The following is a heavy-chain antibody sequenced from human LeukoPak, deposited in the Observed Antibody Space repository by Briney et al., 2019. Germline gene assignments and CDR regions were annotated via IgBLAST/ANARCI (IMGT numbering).Heavy chain of an antibody. CDR1: GFTFSSYA. J-gene: IGHJ4*02. CDR3: AKDRGMFLVGYLDY. Sequence: PGGSLRLSCAASGFTFSSYAMSWVRQAPGKGLEWVSAISGSGGTTYYADSVKGRFTTSRDNSKNTLYLQMNSLRAEDTAVYYCAKDRGMFLVGYLDYWGQGTLVTVSS. CDR2: ISGSGGTT. V-gene: IGHV3-23*01. D-gene: IGHD2-15*01.